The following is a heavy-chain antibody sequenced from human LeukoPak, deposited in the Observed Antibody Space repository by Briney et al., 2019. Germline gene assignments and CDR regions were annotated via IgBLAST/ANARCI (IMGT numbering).Heavy chain of an antibody. CDR2: IYYSWST. V-gene: IGHV4-39*07. CDR3: ARDSSYDFWSGYPPGWFDP. CDR1: GGSISSSSYY. D-gene: IGHD3-3*01. J-gene: IGHJ5*02. Sequence: SETLSLTCTVSGGSISSSSYYWGWIRQPPGEGLEWIGSIYYSWSTYYNPSLKRRVTISVHTSKNQFSLKLSSVTAADTAVYYCARDSSYDFWSGYPPGWFDPWGQGTLVTVSS.